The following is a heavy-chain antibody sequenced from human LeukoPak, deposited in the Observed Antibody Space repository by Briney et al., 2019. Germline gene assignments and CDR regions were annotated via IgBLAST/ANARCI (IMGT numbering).Heavy chain of an antibody. J-gene: IGHJ4*02. Sequence: QTLSLTCAISGDSVSRNNVAWNWIRQSPSRGLEWLGRTYYRSKWYNDYAVSVKSRIAINPDTSKNQFSLQLNSVTPEDTAVYYCAREAVGYSYGYPPFYFDYWGQGTLVTVSS. V-gene: IGHV6-1*01. CDR1: GDSVSRNNVA. D-gene: IGHD5-18*01. CDR2: TYYRSKWYN. CDR3: AREAVGYSYGYPPFYFDY.